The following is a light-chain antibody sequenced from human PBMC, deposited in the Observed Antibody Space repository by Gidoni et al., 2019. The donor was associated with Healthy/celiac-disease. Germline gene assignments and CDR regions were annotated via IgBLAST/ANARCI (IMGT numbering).Light chain of an antibody. CDR1: QSISSY. CDR2: AAS. Sequence: DIQMTQSPSSLSASVGDRVTITCRTSQSISSYLNWYQQKPGKAPKLLIYAASSLQSGVPSRFSGSGSGTDFTLTISNLQPDDFATYYCQQSYSTPFTFXGXTKVEIK. J-gene: IGKJ4*01. V-gene: IGKV1-39*01. CDR3: QQSYSTPFT.